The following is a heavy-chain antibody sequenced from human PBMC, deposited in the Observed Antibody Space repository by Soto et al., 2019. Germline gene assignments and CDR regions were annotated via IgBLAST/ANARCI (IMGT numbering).Heavy chain of an antibody. V-gene: IGHV4-61*01. Sequence: SETLSLTCSVSGASISSGNYHWSWIRQPPGKGLEWIGYIYNSGSTNYNPSLKSRVTMSIDTSKNQFSMKLCSVTAAETAVYYCARGRGWQQLVSSYFDYWGQGTLVTVSS. CDR3: ARGRGWQQLVSSYFDY. CDR1: GASISSGNYH. CDR2: IYNSGST. D-gene: IGHD6-13*01. J-gene: IGHJ4*02.